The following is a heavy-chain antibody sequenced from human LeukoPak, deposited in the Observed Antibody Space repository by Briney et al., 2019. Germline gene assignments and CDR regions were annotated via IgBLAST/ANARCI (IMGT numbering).Heavy chain of an antibody. CDR1: GFTFPNYV. Sequence: GGSLRLSCAASGFTFPNYVMSWVRQAPGKGLEWVSSISDDGGNTYYADSVKCRFTISRDNSKNTLYLQMNSLRVEDAAVYYCANEYSKGDVWGQGTMVTVSS. J-gene: IGHJ3*01. CDR2: ISDDGGNT. CDR3: ANEYSKGDV. V-gene: IGHV3-23*01. D-gene: IGHD1-26*01.